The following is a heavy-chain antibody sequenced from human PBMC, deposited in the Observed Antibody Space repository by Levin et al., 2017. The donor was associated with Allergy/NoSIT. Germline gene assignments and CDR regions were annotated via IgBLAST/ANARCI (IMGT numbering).Heavy chain of an antibody. Sequence: GASVKVSCKASGYTFTTYTMNWVRQAPGQGLEWMGWINTYTGNPTYAQGFTGRFVFSLDTSVSTAYLQISSLKAEDTAVYYCARERGRAVAGIRRDYWGQGTLVTVSS. V-gene: IGHV7-4-1*02. CDR3: ARERGRAVAGIRRDY. D-gene: IGHD6-19*01. CDR2: INTYTGNP. J-gene: IGHJ4*02. CDR1: GYTFTTYT.